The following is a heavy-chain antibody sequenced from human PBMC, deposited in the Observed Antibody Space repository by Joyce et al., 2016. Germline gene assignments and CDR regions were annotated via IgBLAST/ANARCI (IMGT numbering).Heavy chain of an antibody. J-gene: IGHJ4*02. V-gene: IGHV1-46*01. Sequence: VHLVQSGAEVKEPGASVKVSCKASGYTFTGFYVHWVRQAPGQGLEWMGMINTMSGGTTDAQKFQGRVTLTRDTAANTHYMELTSLTSDDTAGFYCARDLTGSGWYYFDHWGQGTLVTVSS. D-gene: IGHD6-19*01. CDR2: INTMSGGT. CDR1: GYTFTGFY. CDR3: ARDLTGSGWYYFDH.